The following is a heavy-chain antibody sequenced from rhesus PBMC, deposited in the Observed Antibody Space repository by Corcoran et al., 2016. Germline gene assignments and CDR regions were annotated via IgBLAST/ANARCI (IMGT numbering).Heavy chain of an antibody. J-gene: IGHJ4*01. CDR1: GGSISSNF. CDR2: ILGRRGGT. D-gene: IGHD5-24*01. Sequence: QLQLQESGPGLVKASETLSLTCAVSGGSISSNFWSWIRHAPGKGLGWSGRILGRRGGTDSNPSLKCRVTITTDTSKNQFSLKLSSFTAADTAVYYCAREGWAVGTVTIDYWGQGVLVTVSS. V-gene: IGHV4-173*01. CDR3: AREGWAVGTVTIDY.